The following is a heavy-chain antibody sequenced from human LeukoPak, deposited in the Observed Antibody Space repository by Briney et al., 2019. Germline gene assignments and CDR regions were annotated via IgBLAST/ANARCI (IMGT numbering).Heavy chain of an antibody. V-gene: IGHV3-23*01. J-gene: IGHJ5*01. CDR1: EFIFRSYA. CDR2: ISDGGGSTT. D-gene: IGHD2-2*01. CDR3: AKDTPEPANFVWWNNWFDS. Sequence: RPGGSLRLACAASEFIFRSYAMSWVSQAPGKGLEWVTVISDGGGSTTYYADSVKGRFTISRDNSKNTVYLEMNSLRAEDSAVYYCAKDTPEPANFVWWNNWFDSWGQGTLVTVSS.